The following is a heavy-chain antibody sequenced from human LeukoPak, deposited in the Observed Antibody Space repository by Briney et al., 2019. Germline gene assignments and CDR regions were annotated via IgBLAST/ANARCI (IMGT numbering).Heavy chain of an antibody. CDR2: IYYSGSGST. D-gene: IGHD3-10*01. CDR3: ARLGSPRGWFDP. V-gene: IGHV4-59*08. Sequence: PSETLSLTCTVSGGSISPYYWSWIRQPPGKGLEWIGYIYYSGSGSTNNNPSLKSRVTISVDTSKNQFSLNLSSVTAADTAVYYCARLGSPRGWFDPWGQGTLVTVSS. CDR1: GGSISPYY. J-gene: IGHJ5*02.